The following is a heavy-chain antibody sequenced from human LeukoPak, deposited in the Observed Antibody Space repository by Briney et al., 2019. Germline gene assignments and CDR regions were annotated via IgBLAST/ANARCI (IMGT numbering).Heavy chain of an antibody. J-gene: IGHJ3*02. Sequence: PGGSLRLSCTASGFTFSSFGIHWVRHAPGRGLEWVAVVSYDGSNKYYADSVKGRFTISRDNPKNTLYLQMNSLRAEDTAVYYCARDDQRMTFDIWGQGTMVTVSS. CDR1: GFTFSSFG. CDR2: VSYDGSNK. V-gene: IGHV3-30*03. D-gene: IGHD2-15*01. CDR3: ARDDQRMTFDI.